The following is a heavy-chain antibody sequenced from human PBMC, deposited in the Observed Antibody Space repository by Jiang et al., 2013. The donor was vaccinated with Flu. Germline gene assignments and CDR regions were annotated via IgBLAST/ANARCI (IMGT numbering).Heavy chain of an antibody. V-gene: IGHV4-34*01. Sequence: KPSETLSLTCAVYGGSFSGYYWSWIRQPPGKGLEWIGEINHSGSTNYNPSLKSRVTISVDTSKNQFSLKLSSVTAADTAVYYCARGRVEQWPRMSRKKSGDRGDYYYGMDVWGQGTTVTVSS. CDR3: ARGRVEQWPRMSRKKSGDRGDYYYGMDV. J-gene: IGHJ6*02. CDR1: GGSFSGYY. D-gene: IGHD6-19*01. CDR2: INHSGST.